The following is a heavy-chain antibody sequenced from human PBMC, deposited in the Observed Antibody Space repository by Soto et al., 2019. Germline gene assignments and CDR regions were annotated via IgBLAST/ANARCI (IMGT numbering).Heavy chain of an antibody. CDR1: GGSFSGYY. D-gene: IGHD2-15*01. CDR2: INHSGST. V-gene: IGHV4-34*01. J-gene: IGHJ6*03. CDR3: ARLCATGYYYYVEV. Sequence: SETLSLTCAVYGGSFSGYYWSWIRQPPGKGLEWIGEINHSGSTNYNPSLKSRVTISVDTSKNQFSLKLSSVTAADTAVYYCARLCATGYYYYVEVWGKGTTVTVSS.